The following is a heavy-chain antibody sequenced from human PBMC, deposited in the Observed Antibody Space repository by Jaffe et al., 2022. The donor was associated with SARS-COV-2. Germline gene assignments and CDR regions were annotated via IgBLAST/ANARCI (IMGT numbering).Heavy chain of an antibody. J-gene: IGHJ4*02. CDR3: TRGGIRRFDF. D-gene: IGHD1-1*01. CDR1: GFTFRSYY. V-gene: IGHV3-7*03. CDR2: IKQDESEK. Sequence: EVQLVESGGGLVPPGGSLRLSCAASGFTFRSYYMSWVRQAPGKGLECVASIKQDESEKYYVDSVKGRFTISRDNAKNSLYLQMSSLRVEDTAVYYCTRGGIRRFDFWGQGILVTVSS.